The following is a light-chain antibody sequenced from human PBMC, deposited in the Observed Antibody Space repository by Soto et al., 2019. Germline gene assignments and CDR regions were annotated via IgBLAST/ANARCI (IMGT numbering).Light chain of an antibody. CDR3: QQYSIWPPWT. V-gene: IGKV3-15*01. CDR1: QSLSTN. CDR2: GAS. Sequence: EIVMTQSPATLSVSPGEGATLSCRASQSLSTNLAWYQQKPGQAPRLLIYGASTRATGIPARFSGSGSGTEFTLTISSLQSEDFAIYYCQQYSIWPPWTFGQGTKEDIK. J-gene: IGKJ1*01.